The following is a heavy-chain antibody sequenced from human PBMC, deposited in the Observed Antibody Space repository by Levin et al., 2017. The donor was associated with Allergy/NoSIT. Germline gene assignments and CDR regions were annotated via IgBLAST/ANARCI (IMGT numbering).Heavy chain of an antibody. CDR2: INHSGST. V-gene: IGHV4-34*01. CDR3: ARDEGQLHFDY. Sequence: SQTLSLTCAVYGGSFSGYYWSWIRQPPGKGLEWIGEINHSGSTNYNPSLKSRVTISVDTSKNQFSLKLSSVTAADTAVYYCARDEGQLHFDYWGQGTLVTVSS. J-gene: IGHJ4*02. D-gene: IGHD6-6*01. CDR1: GGSFSGYY.